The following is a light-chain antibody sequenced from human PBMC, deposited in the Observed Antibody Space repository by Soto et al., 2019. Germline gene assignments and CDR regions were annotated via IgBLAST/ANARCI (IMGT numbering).Light chain of an antibody. V-gene: IGLV1-40*01. CDR1: SSNIGAGYN. J-gene: IGLJ2*01. Sequence: QSVLTQPPSVSGAPGQRVTISCTGSSSNIGAGYNVHWYQQLPGTAPKLLIYVNSNRPSGVPDRFSASKSGTSASLAITGLQAADEADYYCQSYDSSLSGVVFGGGTKLTVL. CDR2: VNS. CDR3: QSYDSSLSGVV.